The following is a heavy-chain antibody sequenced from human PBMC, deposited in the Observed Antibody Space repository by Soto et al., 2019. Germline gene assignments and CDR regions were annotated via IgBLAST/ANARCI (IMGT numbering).Heavy chain of an antibody. CDR2: IYPGDSDT. CDR3: ARQHCSGGTCYLGAFDI. V-gene: IGHV5-51*01. Sequence: GESLKISCKGSGYSFTSYWIGWVRQMPGKGLEWMGIIYPGDSDTRYSPSFQGQVTISADKSISTAYLQWSSLKASDTAMYYCARQHCSGGTCYLGAFDIWGQGTMVTVSS. J-gene: IGHJ3*02. CDR1: GYSFTSYW. D-gene: IGHD2-15*01.